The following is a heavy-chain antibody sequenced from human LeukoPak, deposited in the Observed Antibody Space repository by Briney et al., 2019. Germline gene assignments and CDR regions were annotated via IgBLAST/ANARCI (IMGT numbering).Heavy chain of an antibody. Sequence: ASVKVSCKASGYTFTSYGISWVRQAPGQGLEWMGWISAYNGNTNYAQKLQGRVTMTTDTSTSTAYMELRSLRSDDTAVYYCARGYCGGDCFLGYVDVWGKGTTVTVSS. D-gene: IGHD2-21*02. CDR1: GYTFTSYG. CDR2: ISAYNGNT. V-gene: IGHV1-18*01. J-gene: IGHJ6*03. CDR3: ARGYCGGDCFLGYVDV.